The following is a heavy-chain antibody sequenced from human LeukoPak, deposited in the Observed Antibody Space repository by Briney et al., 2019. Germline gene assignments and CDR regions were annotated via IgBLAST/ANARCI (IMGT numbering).Heavy chain of an antibody. CDR3: ARVGRDYYDGSGYYGP. Sequence: GASVKVPCKASGYTFTSYGISWVRQAPGQGLEWMGWISAYNGNTNYAQKFQGRVTMTTDTSTSTAYMELRSLRSDDTAVYYCARVGRDYYDGSGYYGPWGQGTLVTVSS. V-gene: IGHV1-18*01. CDR2: ISAYNGNT. J-gene: IGHJ5*02. CDR1: GYTFTSYG. D-gene: IGHD3-22*01.